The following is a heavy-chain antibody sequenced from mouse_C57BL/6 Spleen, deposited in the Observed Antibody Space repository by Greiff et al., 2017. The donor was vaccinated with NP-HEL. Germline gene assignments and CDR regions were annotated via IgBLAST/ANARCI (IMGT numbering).Heavy chain of an antibody. V-gene: IGHV6-3*01. Sequence: DVKLQESGGGLVQPGGSMKLSCVASGFTFSNYWMNWVRQSPEKGLEWVAQIRLKSDNYATHYAESVKGRFTISRDDSKSSVYLQMNNLRAEDTGIYYCTGGGGYYIGYFDVWGTGTTVTVAS. CDR3: TGGGGYYIGYFDV. J-gene: IGHJ1*03. CDR2: IRLKSDNYAT. D-gene: IGHD2-3*01. CDR1: GFTFSNYW.